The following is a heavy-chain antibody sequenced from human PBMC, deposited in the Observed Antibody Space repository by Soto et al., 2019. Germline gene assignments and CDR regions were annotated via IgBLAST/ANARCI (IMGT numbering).Heavy chain of an antibody. CDR2: IYYSGTT. V-gene: IGHV4-61*01. CDR1: GDSVGSENYY. CDR3: ARSQRGRTAFTFDY. J-gene: IGHJ4*02. Sequence: PSETLSLTCTVSGDSVGSENYYWAWIRQSPKKGLEWFGYIYYSGTTNYNSHLKSRVSLSVDTSRNQFSLSLTSVTAADTAVYFCARSQRGRTAFTFDYWGQGVLVTVSS. D-gene: IGHD1-26*01.